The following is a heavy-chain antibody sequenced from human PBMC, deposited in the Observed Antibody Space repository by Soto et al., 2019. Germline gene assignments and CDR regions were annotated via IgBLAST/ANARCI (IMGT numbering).Heavy chain of an antibody. D-gene: IGHD2-15*01. Sequence: SVKVSCKASGSGFIRSGIQWVRQAHGQRLEWIGWIVVASGQTNYAQHFRGRVAITRDTSTATAYIELTGLTSEDTAVYFCSADRPDIGVGWWVWGQGTTVTVSS. CDR2: IVVASGQT. V-gene: IGHV1-58*02. J-gene: IGHJ6*02. CDR3: SADRPDIGVGWWV. CDR1: GSGFIRSG.